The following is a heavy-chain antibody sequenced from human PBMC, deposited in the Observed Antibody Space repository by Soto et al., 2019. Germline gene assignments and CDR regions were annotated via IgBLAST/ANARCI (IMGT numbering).Heavy chain of an antibody. CDR1: GFTFSSYV. CDR2: IWYDGSNK. Sequence: QVQLVESGGGVVQPGRSLRLSCAASGFTFSSYVMQWVRQAPGKGLEWVAVIWYDGSNKYYADSVKGRFTISRDNSKNTLYLQMNSLRAEDTAVYYCASGITILGDAFDIWGQGTMVTVSS. V-gene: IGHV3-33*01. J-gene: IGHJ3*02. D-gene: IGHD3-3*01. CDR3: ASGITILGDAFDI.